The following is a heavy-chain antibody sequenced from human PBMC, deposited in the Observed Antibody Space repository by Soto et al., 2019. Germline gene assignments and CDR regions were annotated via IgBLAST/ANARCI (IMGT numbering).Heavy chain of an antibody. Sequence: GGSLRLSCAASGFTFSSYSMNWVRQAPGKGLEWVSYISSSSSTIYYADSVKGRFTISRDNAKNSLYLQMNSLRAEDTAVYYCARDHLLDPYYMDVWGKGTTVTVSS. CDR3: ARDHLLDPYYMDV. V-gene: IGHV3-48*01. CDR2: ISSSSSTI. CDR1: GFTFSSYS. D-gene: IGHD1-26*01. J-gene: IGHJ6*03.